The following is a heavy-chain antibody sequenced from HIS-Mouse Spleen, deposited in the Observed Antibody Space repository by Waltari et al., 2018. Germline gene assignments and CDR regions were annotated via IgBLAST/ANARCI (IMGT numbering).Heavy chain of an antibody. V-gene: IGHV4-39*07. CDR3: AREIPYSSSWYDWSGDL. D-gene: IGHD6-13*01. J-gene: IGHJ2*01. CDR1: GGSISSSSYY. CDR2: IYYRGST. Sequence: QLQLQESGPGLVKPSETLSLTCTVSGGSISSSSYYWGWIRQPPGKGLEWIGSIYYRGSTQDTPSLKSRVTISVDTSKNQSSLKLSSVTAADTAVYYCAREIPYSSSWYDWSGDLWGRGTLVTVSS.